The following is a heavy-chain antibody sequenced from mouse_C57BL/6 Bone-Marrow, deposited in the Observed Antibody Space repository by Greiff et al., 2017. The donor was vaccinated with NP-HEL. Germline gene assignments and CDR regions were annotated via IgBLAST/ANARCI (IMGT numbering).Heavy chain of an antibody. CDR2: IDPSDSET. J-gene: IGHJ1*03. D-gene: IGHD1-1*01. Sequence: LVRPGSSVKLSCKASGYTFTSYWMHWVKQRPIQGLEWIGNIDPSDSETHYNQKFKDKATLTVDKSSSTAYMQLSSLTSEDSAVYYCARMGCYGWYFDVWGTGTTVTVSS. CDR1: GYTFTSYW. CDR3: ARMGCYGWYFDV. V-gene: IGHV1-52*01.